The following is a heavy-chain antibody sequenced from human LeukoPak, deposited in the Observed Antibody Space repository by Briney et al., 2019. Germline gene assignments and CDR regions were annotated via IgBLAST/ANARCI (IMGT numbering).Heavy chain of an antibody. CDR3: ARRLGTTMLDY. Sequence: GGSLRLSCAASGFTFSSYAMSWVRQAPGKGLEWVASISGSSTTIYYADSVKGRFTISRDNVKASLYLQMISLRDEDTAVYYCARRLGTTMLDYWGQGTLVTVSS. D-gene: IGHD1-26*01. V-gene: IGHV3-48*02. J-gene: IGHJ4*02. CDR1: GFTFSSYA. CDR2: ISGSSTTI.